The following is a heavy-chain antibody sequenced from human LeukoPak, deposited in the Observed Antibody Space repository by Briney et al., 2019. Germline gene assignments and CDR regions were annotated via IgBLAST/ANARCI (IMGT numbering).Heavy chain of an antibody. V-gene: IGHV4-34*01. Sequence: SETLSLTCAVYGGSFSGYYWSWIRQPPGEGLEWIGEINHSGSTNYNPSLKSRVTISVDTSKNQFSLKLSSVTAADTAVYYCASGGLHVDTADGDVGHWGQGTLVTVSS. D-gene: IGHD5-18*01. CDR2: INHSGST. CDR3: ASGGLHVDTADGDVGH. CDR1: GGSFSGYY. J-gene: IGHJ4*02.